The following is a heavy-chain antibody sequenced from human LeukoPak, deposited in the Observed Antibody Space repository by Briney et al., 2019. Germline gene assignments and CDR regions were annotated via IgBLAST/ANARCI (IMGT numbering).Heavy chain of an antibody. V-gene: IGHV3-30*18. Sequence: PGRSLRLSCAASGFTFSSYGMHWIRQAPGKGLEWVAVISYDGSNKYYADSVKGRFTISRDNSKNTLYLQMNSLRAEDTAVYYCAKDQIRGYSYGGYYYYYGMDVWGQGTTVTVSS. CDR2: ISYDGSNK. CDR1: GFTFSSYG. J-gene: IGHJ6*02. CDR3: AKDQIRGYSYGGYYYYYGMDV. D-gene: IGHD5-18*01.